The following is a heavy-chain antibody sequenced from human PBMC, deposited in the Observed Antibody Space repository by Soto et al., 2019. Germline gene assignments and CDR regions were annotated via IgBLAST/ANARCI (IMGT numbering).Heavy chain of an antibody. V-gene: IGHV1-69*13. Sequence: SVKVSCKASGGTFSSYAISWVRQAPGRGLEWMGGIIPIFGTANYAQKFQGRVTITADESTSTAYMELSSLRSEDTAVYYCAVPLYYYDSSGYYSNWFDPWGQGTLVTVSS. CDR1: GGTFSSYA. CDR3: AVPLYYYDSSGYYSNWFDP. CDR2: IIPIFGTA. D-gene: IGHD3-22*01. J-gene: IGHJ5*02.